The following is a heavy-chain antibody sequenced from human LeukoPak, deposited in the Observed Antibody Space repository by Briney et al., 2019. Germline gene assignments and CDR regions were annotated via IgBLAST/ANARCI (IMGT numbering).Heavy chain of an antibody. J-gene: IGHJ4*02. CDR2: ISYDGSNK. CDR1: GFTFSSYA. CDR3: AKDPTSYYYDSSGLGGY. D-gene: IGHD3-22*01. V-gene: IGHV3-30-3*01. Sequence: GGSLRLSCAASGFTFSSYAMHWVRQAPGKGLEWVAVISYDGSNKYYADSVKGRFTISRDNSKNTLYLQMNSLRAEDTAVYYCAKDPTSYYYDSSGLGGYWGQGTLVTVSS.